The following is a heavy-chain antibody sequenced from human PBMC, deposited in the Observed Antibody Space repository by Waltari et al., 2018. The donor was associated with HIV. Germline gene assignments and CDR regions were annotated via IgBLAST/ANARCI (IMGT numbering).Heavy chain of an antibody. J-gene: IGHJ6*02. D-gene: IGHD3-22*01. Sequence: EVQLVESGGGLVQPGRSLRLSCTASGFTFGDYAMSWVRQAPGKGLEWVGFVRSKAYGGTTEYAASVKGRFTISRDDSKSIAYLQMNSLKTEDTAVYYCTRDWRWGDSSGYPSSYYYYYGMDVWGQGTTVTVSS. CDR3: TRDWRWGDSSGYPSSYYYYYGMDV. CDR1: GFTFGDYA. CDR2: VRSKAYGGTT. V-gene: IGHV3-49*04.